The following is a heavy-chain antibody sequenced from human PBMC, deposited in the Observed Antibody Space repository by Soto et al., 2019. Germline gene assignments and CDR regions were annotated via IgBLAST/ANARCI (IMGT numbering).Heavy chain of an antibody. J-gene: IGHJ4*02. D-gene: IGHD3-3*01. Sequence: SETLSLTCALYGGSFDGYYWSWIRRSPGKGLEWIGEIHHSGSTKYNPSLKGRVSLSVDTSTKQFSLKMTSMTAADRGVYYCARGVDSWSGYLFWGQGTPVTVSS. CDR2: IHHSGST. V-gene: IGHV4-34*01. CDR1: GGSFDGYY. CDR3: ARGVDSWSGYLF.